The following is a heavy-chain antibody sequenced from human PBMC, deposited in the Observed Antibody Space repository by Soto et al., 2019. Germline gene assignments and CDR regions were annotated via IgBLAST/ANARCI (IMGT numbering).Heavy chain of an antibody. J-gene: IGHJ4*02. V-gene: IGHV3-30*03. CDR2: ISYDGSNK. CDR3: ARDWGRQDIRSLDY. CDR1: GFTFSSYG. Sequence: GGSLRLSCAASGFTFSSYGMHWVRQAPGKGLEWVAVISYDGSNKYYADSVKGRFTISRDNSKNTLYLQMNSLRAEDTAVYYCARDWGRQDIRSLDYWCQDTLVTVSS. D-gene: IGHD2-15*01.